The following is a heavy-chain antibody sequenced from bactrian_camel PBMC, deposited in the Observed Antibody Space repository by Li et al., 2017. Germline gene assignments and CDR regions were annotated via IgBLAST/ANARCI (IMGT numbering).Heavy chain of an antibody. J-gene: IGHJ4*01. CDR2: IYPHTGNR. CDR3: ALGRWTTFRTLDSNKYNY. CDR1: GKRFNC. V-gene: IGHV3-2*01. D-gene: IGHD2*01. Sequence: QLVESGGGSVQAGGSLRLSCGTSGKRFNCMGWFRQAPGKQREKVAIIYPHTGNRFVADSVKDRFTISTDNAKNTVYLQMNSLKPEDSAMYYCALGRWTTFRTLDSNKYNYWGQGTQVTVS.